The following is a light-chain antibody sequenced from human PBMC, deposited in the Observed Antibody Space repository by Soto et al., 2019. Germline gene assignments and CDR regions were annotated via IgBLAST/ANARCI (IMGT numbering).Light chain of an antibody. CDR2: GAS. CDR3: QQYGDAPRT. V-gene: IGKV3-20*01. J-gene: IGKJ1*01. CDR1: LSVTEDY. Sequence: EISMTHSPGTLSFSRGETATLSCRASLSVTEDYMAWLQQKPGQTPRVLIYGASTRAAGNPDRFSGSGSGTAFTLPISGLEAADSAVYYCQQYGDAPRTFGQGTKVDIK.